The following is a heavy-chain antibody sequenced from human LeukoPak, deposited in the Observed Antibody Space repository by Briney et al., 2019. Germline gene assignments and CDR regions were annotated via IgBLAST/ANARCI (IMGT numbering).Heavy chain of an antibody. D-gene: IGHD3-3*01. CDR2: INPNSGGT. V-gene: IGHV1-2*06. CDR1: GYTITGYY. CDR3: ARDWGPYDFRSMDV. J-gene: IGHJ6*02. Sequence: GASVKVSCKASGYTITGYYMHWVRQAPGQGLEWMGRINPNSGGTNYAQKFQGRVTMTRDTSISTAYMELSRLRSDDTAVYYCARDWGPYDFRSMDVWGQGTTVTVSS.